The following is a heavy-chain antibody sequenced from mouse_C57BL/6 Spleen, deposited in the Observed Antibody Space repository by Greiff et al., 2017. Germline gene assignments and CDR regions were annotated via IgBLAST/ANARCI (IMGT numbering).Heavy chain of an antibody. D-gene: IGHD4-1*01. V-gene: IGHV1-80*01. CDR3: ARSRDWDAMDY. Sequence: VKLVESGAELVKPGASVKISCKASGYAFSSYWMNWVKQRPGKGLEWIGQIYPGDGDTNYNGKFKGKATLTADKSSSTAYMQLSSLTSEDSAVYFCARSRDWDAMDYWGQGTSVTVSS. CDR1: GYAFSSYW. J-gene: IGHJ4*01. CDR2: IYPGDGDT.